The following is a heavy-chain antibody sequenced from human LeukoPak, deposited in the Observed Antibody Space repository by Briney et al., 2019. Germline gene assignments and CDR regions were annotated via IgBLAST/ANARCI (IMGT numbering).Heavy chain of an antibody. CDR2: ISTHNGDT. J-gene: IGHJ3*01. D-gene: IGHD6-19*01. CDR1: GYTFIGYG. CDR3: ARDQGWVDAFDF. Sequence: EASVTVSCKASGYTFIGYGISWVRQAPGQGLEWVGWISTHNGDTKYAHKLQDRVTLSTDTSTSTAFMELRSLRSDDTAVYYCARDQGWVDAFDFWGQGTMVTVSS. V-gene: IGHV1-18*01.